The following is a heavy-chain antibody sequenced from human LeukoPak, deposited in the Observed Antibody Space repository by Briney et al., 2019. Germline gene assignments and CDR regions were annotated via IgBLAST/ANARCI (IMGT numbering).Heavy chain of an antibody. CDR3: AKDYYDSSGYPDY. D-gene: IGHD3-22*01. CDR2: ISYDGSNK. V-gene: IGHV3-30-3*01. CDR1: GFTFSSYA. Sequence: GGSLRLSCAASGFTFSSYAMHWVRQAPGKGLEWVAVISYDGSNKYYADSVKGRFTISRDNSKNTLYLQMNSLRAEDTAVYYCAKDYYDSSGYPDYWGQGTVVTVSS. J-gene: IGHJ4*02.